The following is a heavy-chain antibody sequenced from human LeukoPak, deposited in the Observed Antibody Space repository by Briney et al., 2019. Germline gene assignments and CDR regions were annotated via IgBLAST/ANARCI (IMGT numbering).Heavy chain of an antibody. CDR1: GGSFSGYY. D-gene: IGHD3-16*02. CDR2: INHSGST. CDR3: ARGRNYVWGSYRYGPVDY. V-gene: IGHV4-34*01. J-gene: IGHJ4*02. Sequence: PSETLSLTCAVYGGSFSGYYWSWIRQPPGKGLEWVGEINHSGSTNYNPSLKSRVTISVDTSKNQFSLKLSSVTAADTAVYYCARGRNYVWGSYRYGPVDYWGQGTLVTVSS.